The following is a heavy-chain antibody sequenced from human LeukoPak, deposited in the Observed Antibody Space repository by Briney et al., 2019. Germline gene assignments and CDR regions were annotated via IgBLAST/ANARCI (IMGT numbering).Heavy chain of an antibody. CDR3: AGFSDTAMEPPGY. CDR1: GFTFSSYA. Sequence: SGGSLRLSCAASGFTFSSYAMHWVRQAPGKGLEWVAVISYDGSNKYYADSVKGRFTISRDNSKNTLYLQMNSLRAEDTAVYYCAGFSDTAMEPPGYWGQGTLVTVSS. J-gene: IGHJ4*02. V-gene: IGHV3-30-3*01. D-gene: IGHD5-18*01. CDR2: ISYDGSNK.